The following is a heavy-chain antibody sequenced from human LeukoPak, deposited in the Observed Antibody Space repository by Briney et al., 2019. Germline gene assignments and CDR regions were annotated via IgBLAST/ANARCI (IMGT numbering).Heavy chain of an antibody. CDR1: GFTFSDYY. Sequence: PGGSLRLSCAASGFTFSDYYMSWIRQAPGKGLEWVSYISSSGSTMYYADSVKGRFTISRDNAKNSLYLQMNSPRAEDTAVYYCARGHTAMVTGHFQHWGQGTLVTVSS. CDR2: ISSSGSTM. D-gene: IGHD5-18*01. CDR3: ARGHTAMVTGHFQH. V-gene: IGHV3-11*01. J-gene: IGHJ1*01.